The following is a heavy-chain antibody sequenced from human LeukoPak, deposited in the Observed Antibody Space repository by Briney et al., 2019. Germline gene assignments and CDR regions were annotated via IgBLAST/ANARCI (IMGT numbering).Heavy chain of an antibody. CDR2: IQYDGNYE. V-gene: IGHV3-30*02. CDR1: GFTFSSYG. Sequence: GGSLRLSCAASGFTFSSYGIHWVRQAPGKGLEWMVFIQYDGNYEKYAESVRGRVTISRDNSKNTVYLQMNSLRAEDTAVYYCARDTYDSSGYYYQDYWGQGTLVTVSS. CDR3: ARDTYDSSGYYYQDY. D-gene: IGHD3-22*01. J-gene: IGHJ4*02.